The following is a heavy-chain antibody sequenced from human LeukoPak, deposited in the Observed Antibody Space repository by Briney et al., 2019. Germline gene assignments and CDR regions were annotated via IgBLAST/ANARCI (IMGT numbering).Heavy chain of an antibody. J-gene: IGHJ5*02. Sequence: GRSLRLSCVASEFTFSSSGMSWVRQAPGKGLEWVSLITVSGGSTYYADSVKGRFTISRDNSKNTLYLQMNSLRVEDTALYYCAKDLGRNSITGTTAWGQGTLVTVSS. V-gene: IGHV3-23*01. D-gene: IGHD1-20*01. CDR2: ITVSGGST. CDR3: AKDLGRNSITGTTA. CDR1: EFTFSSSG.